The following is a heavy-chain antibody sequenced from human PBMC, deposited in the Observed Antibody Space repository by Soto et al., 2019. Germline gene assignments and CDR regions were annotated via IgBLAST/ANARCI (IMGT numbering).Heavy chain of an antibody. CDR2: ISAYNGNT. Sequence: QVQLVQSGAEVKKPGASVKVSCKASGYPFTSYGISWVRKAPGQGLEWMGWISAYNGNTNYAQKLQGRVTMTTDTYTRKAYLELRSLRSHDTAVYYCARDASGYDFGLPDVWGQGTTVTVSS. J-gene: IGHJ6*02. V-gene: IGHV1-18*01. CDR3: ARDASGYDFGLPDV. CDR1: GYPFTSYG. D-gene: IGHD5-12*01.